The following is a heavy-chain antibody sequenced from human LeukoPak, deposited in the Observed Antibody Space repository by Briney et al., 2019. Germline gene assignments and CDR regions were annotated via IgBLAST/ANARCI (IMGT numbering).Heavy chain of an antibody. CDR3: ASTVDTAMGNWFDP. D-gene: IGHD5-18*01. CDR1: GDSISSGDYY. CDR2: IYYSGST. V-gene: IGHV4-30-4*01. J-gene: IGHJ5*02. Sequence: SQTLSLTCTVSGDSISSGDYYWSWIRQPPGKGLEWIGYIYYSGSTYYNPSLKSRVTISVDTSKNQFSLKLSSVTAADTAVYYCASTVDTAMGNWFDPWGQGTLATVSS.